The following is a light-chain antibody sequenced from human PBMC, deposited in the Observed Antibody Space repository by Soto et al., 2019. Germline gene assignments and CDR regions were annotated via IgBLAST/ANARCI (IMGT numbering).Light chain of an antibody. CDR2: DVT. CDR1: SSDIGGYNY. J-gene: IGLJ2*01. V-gene: IGLV2-14*01. Sequence: QSALTQPASVSGSPGQSITISCTGTSSDIGGYNYVSWYQQHPGNAPKLIIYDVTNRPSGVSNRFSGSKSGDTASLTISGLLAEDEADYYCSAYSNFRVFGGGTKLTVL. CDR3: SAYSNFRV.